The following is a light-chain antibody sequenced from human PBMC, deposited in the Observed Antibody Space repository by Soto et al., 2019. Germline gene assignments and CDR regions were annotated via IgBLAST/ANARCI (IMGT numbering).Light chain of an antibody. V-gene: IGLV1-44*01. CDR2: DDN. J-gene: IGLJ2*01. CDR1: SSNIGTYT. CDR3: AAWDDTWNGLF. Sequence: QSVLTQPPSTSATPGQRVTISCSGSSSNIGTYTVNWYQQVPGTAPKLLIYDDNQRPSGVPDRFSGSKSGTSASLAISGLLPGDEADYYCAAWDDTWNGLFFGVGTKLTVL.